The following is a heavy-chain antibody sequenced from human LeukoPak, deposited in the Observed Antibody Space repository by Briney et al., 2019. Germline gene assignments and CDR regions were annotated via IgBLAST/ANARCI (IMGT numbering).Heavy chain of an antibody. D-gene: IGHD5-12*01. CDR1: GFTFSSYW. Sequence: GGSPRLSCAASGFTFSSYWMHWVRQAPGKGLVWVSRINSDGSSTSYADSVKGRFTISRDNAKNTLYLQMNSLRAEDTAVYYCASDLGYDAFDIWGQGTMVTVSS. CDR2: INSDGSST. CDR3: ASDLGYDAFDI. J-gene: IGHJ3*02. V-gene: IGHV3-74*01.